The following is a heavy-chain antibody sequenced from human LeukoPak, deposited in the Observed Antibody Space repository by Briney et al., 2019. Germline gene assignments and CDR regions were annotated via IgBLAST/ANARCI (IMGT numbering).Heavy chain of an antibody. CDR3: AKSNYYCSDSCQPDDAFDV. D-gene: IGHD2-15*01. CDR1: GFAFSTYA. J-gene: IGHJ3*01. V-gene: IGHV3-23*01. Sequence: GGSLRLSCAASGFAFSTYAMSWVRQVPGKGLEWVSGISNTAGFTYYADSVKGRFTISRDNSKNTLYLQLNSLRAEDTAVYLCAKSNYYCSDSCQPDDAFDVWGQGTMVTVSS. CDR2: ISNTAGFT.